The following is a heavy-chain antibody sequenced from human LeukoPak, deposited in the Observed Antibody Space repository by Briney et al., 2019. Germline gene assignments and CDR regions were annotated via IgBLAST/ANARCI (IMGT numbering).Heavy chain of an antibody. D-gene: IGHD1-26*01. CDR2: INHSGST. CDR1: GGSFSGYY. CDR3: ARVAGLVGATPRFDY. V-gene: IGHV4-34*01. Sequence: NPSETLSLTCAVYGGSFSGYYWSWIRQPPGKGLEWIGEINHSGSTNYNPSLKSRVTISVDTSKNQFSLKLSSVTAADTAVYYCARVAGLVGATPRFDYWGQGTLVTVSS. J-gene: IGHJ4*02.